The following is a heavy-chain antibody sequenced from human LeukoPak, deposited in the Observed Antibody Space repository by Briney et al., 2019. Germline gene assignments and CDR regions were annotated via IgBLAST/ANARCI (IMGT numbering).Heavy chain of an antibody. CDR2: IYYSGST. CDR1: GGSISSYY. Sequence: SETLSLTCTVSGGSISSYYWSWFRQPPGKGLEGIGYIYYSGSTNYNPSLKSRVTISVDTSKNQFSLKLSSVTAADTAVYYCASSYGSGSYYVYWGQGTLVTVSS. V-gene: IGHV4-59*08. D-gene: IGHD3-10*01. J-gene: IGHJ4*02. CDR3: ASSYGSGSYYVY.